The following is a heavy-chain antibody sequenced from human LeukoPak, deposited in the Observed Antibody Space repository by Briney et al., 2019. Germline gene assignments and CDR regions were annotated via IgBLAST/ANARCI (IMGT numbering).Heavy chain of an antibody. CDR3: ARDLGGTSYGSWYAFDI. J-gene: IGHJ3*02. CDR1: GGSISSGGYY. CDR2: IYHSGST. D-gene: IGHD5-18*01. Sequence: SETLSLTCTVSGGSISSGGYYWSWIRQPPGKGLEWIGYIYHSGSTYYNPPLKSRVTISVDRSKNQFSLKLSSVTAADTAVYYCARDLGGTSYGSWYAFDIWGQGTMVTVSS. V-gene: IGHV4-30-2*01.